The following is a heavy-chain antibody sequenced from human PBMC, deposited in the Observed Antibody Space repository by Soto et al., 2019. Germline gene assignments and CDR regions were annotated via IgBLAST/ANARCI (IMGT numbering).Heavy chain of an antibody. CDR3: EKDLYHRLLPYYHYGTDV. CDR1: GFPFSSYA. V-gene: IGHV3-23*01. J-gene: IGHJ6*02. CDR2: ISVSGGST. D-gene: IGHD2-15*01. Sequence: GGSLRLSCAASGFPFSSYAMSLVRQAPGKGLEWVSAISVSGGSTYYADSVKGRFTISRDNSKNTLYLQMNSLRAEDTAVYYCEKDLYHRLLPYYHYGTDVWGQGTTVTVSS.